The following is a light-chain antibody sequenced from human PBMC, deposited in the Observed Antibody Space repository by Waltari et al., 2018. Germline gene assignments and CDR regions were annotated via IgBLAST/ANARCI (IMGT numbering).Light chain of an antibody. V-gene: IGLV3-19*01. CDR2: GKN. CDR3: HSRDSSGDVL. Sequence: SSELTQDPGVSVALGQTVRITCQGDSLRTYYVRWFQQKPGQAPALVIYGKNNRPSGIPDRCAASSSGSTASLTIIGAQAEDEADYYCHSRDSSGDVLIGGGTKLTVL. J-gene: IGLJ2*01. CDR1: SLRTYY.